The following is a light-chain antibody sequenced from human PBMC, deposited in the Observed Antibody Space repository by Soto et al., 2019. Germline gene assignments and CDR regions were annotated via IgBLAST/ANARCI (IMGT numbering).Light chain of an antibody. CDR2: RDS. CDR1: NSGSKN. J-gene: IGLJ3*02. V-gene: IGLV3-9*01. CDR3: HVCDSSNARV. Sequence: SYELTQPLSVSVALGQTARITCGVNNSGSKNVHWYQQKPGQASVLVIYRDSNRHSGITERFSGSNSGNTATLTISRAQAGDEADYYCHVCDSSNARVFGGGTKVTVL.